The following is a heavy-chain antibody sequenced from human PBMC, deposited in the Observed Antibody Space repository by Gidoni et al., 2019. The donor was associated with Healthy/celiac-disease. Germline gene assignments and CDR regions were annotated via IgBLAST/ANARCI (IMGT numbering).Heavy chain of an antibody. CDR1: GGTFSSYA. CDR2: IIPIFGTA. J-gene: IGHJ4*02. V-gene: IGHV1-69*01. CDR3: ARGAAVYGGDSSLIDY. Sequence: QVQLVQSGAEVKKPGSSVKVSCQASGGTFSSYAISWVRQAPGQGLEWMGGIIPIFGTANYAQKFQGRVTITADESTSTAYMELSSLRSEDTAVYYCARGAAVYGGDSSLIDYWGQGTLVTVSS. D-gene: IGHD2-21*01.